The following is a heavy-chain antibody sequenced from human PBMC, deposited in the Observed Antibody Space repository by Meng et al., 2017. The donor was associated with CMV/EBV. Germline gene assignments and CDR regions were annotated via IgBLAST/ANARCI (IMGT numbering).Heavy chain of an antibody. V-gene: IGHV4-4*07. D-gene: IGHD2-2*01. Sequence: HGQLQESGPGLVKPSETLSLTCTVSGGSISSYDWSWIRQPAGKGLEWIGRIYTSGSTNYNPSLKSRVTMSVDTSKNQFSLKLSSVTAADTAVYYCARDLMNCSSTSCANWFDPWGQGTLVTVSS. CDR1: GGSISSYD. CDR2: IYTSGST. J-gene: IGHJ5*02. CDR3: ARDLMNCSSTSCANWFDP.